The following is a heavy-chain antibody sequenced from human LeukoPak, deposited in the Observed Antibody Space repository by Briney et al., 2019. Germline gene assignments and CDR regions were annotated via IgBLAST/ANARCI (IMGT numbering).Heavy chain of an antibody. J-gene: IGHJ3*02. Sequence: GASVKVSCKASGGTFSSYAISWVRQAPGQGLEWMGGIIPIFGTANYAQKFQGRVTITADESTSTAYMELSSLRSEDTAVYYCARVLANYQNAFDIWGQGTMVTVSS. D-gene: IGHD4/OR15-4a*01. CDR3: ARVLANYQNAFDI. CDR1: GGTFSSYA. CDR2: IIPIFGTA. V-gene: IGHV1-69*13.